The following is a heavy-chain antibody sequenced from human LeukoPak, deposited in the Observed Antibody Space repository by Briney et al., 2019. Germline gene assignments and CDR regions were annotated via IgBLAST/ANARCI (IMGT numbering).Heavy chain of an antibody. CDR2: ISGSGGST. D-gene: IGHD3-22*01. J-gene: IGHJ4*02. Sequence: QPGGSLRLSCAASGFTFSSYAMSWVRQAPGKGLEWVSAISGSGGSTYYADSVKGRFTISRDNSKNTLYLQMNSLRAEDTAVYYCAKDVYYYDSSGYSGSYYFDYWGQGTLVTVSS. CDR3: AKDVYYYDSSGYSGSYYFDY. CDR1: GFTFSSYA. V-gene: IGHV3-23*01.